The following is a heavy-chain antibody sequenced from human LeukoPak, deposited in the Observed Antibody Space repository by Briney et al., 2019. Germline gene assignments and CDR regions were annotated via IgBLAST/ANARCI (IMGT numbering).Heavy chain of an antibody. CDR1: GGSISSSSYY. CDR3: ARAHFWSGYYRSNWFDP. D-gene: IGHD3-3*02. J-gene: IGHJ5*02. CDR2: IYYSGST. V-gene: IGHV4-39*07. Sequence: SETLSLTCTVSGGSISSSSYYWGWIRQPPGKGLEWIGSIYYSGSTYYNPSLKSRVTISVDTSKNQFSLKLSSVTAADTAVYYCARAHFWSGYYRSNWFDPWGQGTLVTVSS.